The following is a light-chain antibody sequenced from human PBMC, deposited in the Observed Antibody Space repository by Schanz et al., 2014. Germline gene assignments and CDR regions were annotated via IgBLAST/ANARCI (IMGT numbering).Light chain of an antibody. CDR1: QSVSRY. CDR3: QQLYT. CDR2: DAS. Sequence: EIVMTQSPATLSVSPGERATLSCRASQSVSRYLAWYQQKPGQAPRLLISDASTRATGVPARFSGSGSGTEFSLTISSLQSEDFAVYYCQQLYTFGQGTKLEIK. V-gene: IGKV3-15*01. J-gene: IGKJ2*01.